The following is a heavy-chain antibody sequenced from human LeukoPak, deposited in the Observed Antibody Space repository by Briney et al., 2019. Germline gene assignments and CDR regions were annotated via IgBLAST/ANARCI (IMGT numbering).Heavy chain of an antibody. J-gene: IGHJ5*02. V-gene: IGHV1-3*01. Sequence: ASVKVSCKASGYTFTSYAMHWVRQAPGQRLEWMGWINAGNGNTKYSQKFQGRVTITRDTSASTAYMELSSLRSEDTAVYYCARDRSIPAATRRYKYNWFDPWGQGTLVTVSS. CDR2: INAGNGNT. CDR1: GYTFTSYA. D-gene: IGHD2-2*01. CDR3: ARDRSIPAATRRYKYNWFDP.